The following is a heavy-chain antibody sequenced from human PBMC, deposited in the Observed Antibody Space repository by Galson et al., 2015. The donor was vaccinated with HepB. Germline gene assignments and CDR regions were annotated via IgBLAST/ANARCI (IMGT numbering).Heavy chain of an antibody. CDR2: IIPLFSSA. Sequence: SVKVSCKASGGTFSNYGISWVRQAPGQGLEWMGGIIPLFSSAYYAQNFQGRLTITADESTGTAYMELSSLRTDDTAVYYCARGAGFTYGYPNWGQGTQVTVSS. J-gene: IGHJ4*02. D-gene: IGHD5-18*01. CDR3: ARGAGFTYGYPN. CDR1: GGTFSNYG. V-gene: IGHV1-69*13.